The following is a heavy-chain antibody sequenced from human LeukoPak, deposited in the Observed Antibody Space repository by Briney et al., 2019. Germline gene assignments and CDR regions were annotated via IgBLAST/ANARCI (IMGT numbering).Heavy chain of an antibody. J-gene: IGHJ4*02. CDR2: INHSGST. D-gene: IGHD1-26*01. Sequence: KTSQTLSLTCTVSGGSISSGDYYWSWIRQPPGKGLEWIGEINHSGSTNYNPSLKSRVTISVDTSKNQFSLKLSSVTAADTAVYYCARASGYLGSYYFDYWGQGTLVTVSS. V-gene: IGHV4-30-4*08. CDR3: ARASGYLGSYYFDY. CDR1: GGSISSGDYY.